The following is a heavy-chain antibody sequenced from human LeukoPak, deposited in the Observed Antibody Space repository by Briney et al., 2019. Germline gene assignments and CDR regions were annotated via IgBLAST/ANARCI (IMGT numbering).Heavy chain of an antibody. CDR3: ARAYTYYYDSSGFFDY. D-gene: IGHD3-22*01. Sequence: ASVKVSCKASGYTFSTYPMNWVRQAPGQGLEWMGRINPNSGGTNYAQKFQGRVTMTRDTSISTAYMELSRLRSDDTAVYYCARAYTYYYDSSGFFDYWGQGTLVTVSS. CDR2: INPNSGGT. J-gene: IGHJ4*02. CDR1: GYTFSTYP. V-gene: IGHV1-2*06.